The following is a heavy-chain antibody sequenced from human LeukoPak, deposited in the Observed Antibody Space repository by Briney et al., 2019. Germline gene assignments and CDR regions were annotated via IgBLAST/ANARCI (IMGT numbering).Heavy chain of an antibody. CDR3: ARTYYDFWSGLEEAFDI. Sequence: ASVKVSCKASGYTFTSYDINWVRQATGQGLEWMGWMNLNSGNTGYAQKFQGRVTMTRNTSISTAYMELSSLRSEDTAVYYCARTYYDFWSGLEEAFDIWGQGTMVTVSS. CDR2: MNLNSGNT. J-gene: IGHJ3*02. D-gene: IGHD3-3*01. V-gene: IGHV1-8*01. CDR1: GYTFTSYD.